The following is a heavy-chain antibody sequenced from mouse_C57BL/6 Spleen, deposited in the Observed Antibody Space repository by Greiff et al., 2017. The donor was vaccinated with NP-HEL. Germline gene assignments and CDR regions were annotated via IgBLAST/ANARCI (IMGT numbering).Heavy chain of an antibody. V-gene: IGHV1-82*01. CDR3: ARDPGNYPFAY. D-gene: IGHD2-1*01. CDR2: IYPGDGDT. Sequence: VQRVESGPELVKPGASVKISCKASGYAFSSSWMNWVKQRPGKGLEWIGRIYPGDGDTNYNGKFKGKATLTADKSSSTAYMQLSSLTSEDSAVYFCARDPGNYPFAYWGQGTLVTVSA. J-gene: IGHJ3*01. CDR1: GYAFSSSW.